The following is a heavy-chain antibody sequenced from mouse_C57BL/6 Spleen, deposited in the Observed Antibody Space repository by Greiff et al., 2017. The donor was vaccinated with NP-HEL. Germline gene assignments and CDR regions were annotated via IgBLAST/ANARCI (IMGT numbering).Heavy chain of an antibody. CDR3: GRDDYAWFAY. V-gene: IGHV3-6*01. CDR2: ISYDGSN. J-gene: IGHJ3*01. CDR1: GYSITSGYY. Sequence: EVKLMESGPGLVKPSQSLSLTCSVTGYSITSGYYWNWIRQSPGNKQEWMGYISYDGSNNYNQTLKNRISITRDTSKNQFFLKLNSVTTEDSSTYYCGRDDYAWFAYWGQGTLVTVSA. D-gene: IGHD2-4*01.